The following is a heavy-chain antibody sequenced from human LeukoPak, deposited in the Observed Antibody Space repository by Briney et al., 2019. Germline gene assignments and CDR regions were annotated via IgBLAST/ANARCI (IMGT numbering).Heavy chain of an antibody. CDR1: GGTFSSYA. D-gene: IGHD3-9*01. J-gene: IGHJ4*02. Sequence: VASVKVSCKASGGTFSSYAISWVRQAPGQGLEWMGRIIPILGIANYAQKFQGRVTITADKSTSTAYMELSSLRSEDTAVYYCARDERERHFELYWGQGTLVTVSS. CDR3: ARDERERHFELY. V-gene: IGHV1-69*04. CDR2: IIPILGIA.